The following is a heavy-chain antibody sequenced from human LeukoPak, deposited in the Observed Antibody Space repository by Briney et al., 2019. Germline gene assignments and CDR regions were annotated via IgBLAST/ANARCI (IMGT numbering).Heavy chain of an antibody. CDR3: ARVDYGGNWMDY. CDR1: GGAFSSYA. Sequence: ASVKVSCKASGGAFSSYAISWVRQAPGQGLEWMGWISAYNGNTNYAQKLQGRVTMTTDTSTSTAYMELRSLRSDDTAVYYCARVDYGGNWMDYWGQGTLVTVSS. J-gene: IGHJ4*02. CDR2: ISAYNGNT. V-gene: IGHV1-18*01. D-gene: IGHD4-23*01.